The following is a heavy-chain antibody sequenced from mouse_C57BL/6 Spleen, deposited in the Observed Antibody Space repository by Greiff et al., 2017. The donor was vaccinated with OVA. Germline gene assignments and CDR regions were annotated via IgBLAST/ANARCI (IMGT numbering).Heavy chain of an antibody. CDR1: GYTFTSYW. J-gene: IGHJ2*01. CDR3: ARSYGSSYGDY. CDR2: IDPSNSNT. V-gene: IGHV1-50*01. Sequence: QVQLQQSGAELVKPGASVKLSCKASGYTFTSYWMHWVKQRPGQGLEWIGEIDPSNSNTNYNQKFKGKATLTVDTASSTAYMQLSSLTSEDSAVYYCARSYGSSYGDYWGQGTTLTVSS. D-gene: IGHD1-1*01.